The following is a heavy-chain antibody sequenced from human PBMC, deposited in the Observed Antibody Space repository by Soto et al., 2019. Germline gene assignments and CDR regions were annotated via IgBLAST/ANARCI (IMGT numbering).Heavy chain of an antibody. CDR3: ARDQAAAGMKWTSADY. J-gene: IGHJ4*02. CDR1: GFTFSSYA. Sequence: QVQLVESGGGVVQPGRSLRHSCAASGFTFSSYAMHWVRQAPGKGLEWVAVISYDGSNKYYADSVKGRFTISRDNSKNTLYLQMNSLRAEDTAVYYCARDQAAAGMKWTSADYWGQGTLVTVSS. V-gene: IGHV3-30-3*01. CDR2: ISYDGSNK. D-gene: IGHD6-13*01.